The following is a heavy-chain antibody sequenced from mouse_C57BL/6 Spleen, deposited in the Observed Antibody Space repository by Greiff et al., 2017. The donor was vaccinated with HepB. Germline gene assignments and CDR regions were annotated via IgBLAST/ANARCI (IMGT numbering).Heavy chain of an antibody. CDR1: GYTFTDYY. J-gene: IGHJ2*01. CDR3: ASGGYYGDY. V-gene: IGHV1-76*01. Sequence: VQLQQSGAELVRPGASVKLSCKASGYTFTDYYINWVKQRPGQGLEWIARIYPGSGNTYYNEKFKGKATLTAEKSSSTAYMQLSSLTSEDSAVYVCASGGYYGDYWGQGTTLTVSS. D-gene: IGHD1-1*01. CDR2: IYPGSGNT.